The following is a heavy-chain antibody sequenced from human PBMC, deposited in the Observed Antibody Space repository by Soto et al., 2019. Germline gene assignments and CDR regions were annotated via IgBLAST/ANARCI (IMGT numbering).Heavy chain of an antibody. CDR1: GGSISSSSYY. J-gene: IGHJ4*02. D-gene: IGHD1-26*01. V-gene: IGHV4-39*01. CDR2: INYSGST. Sequence: SETLSLTCTVSGGSISSSSYYWGWIRQPPGKGLEWIGGINYSGSTYYNPSLKSRVTISVDTSKNQFSLKLSSVTAADTAVYYCACVGPLVGATYFDYWGQGTLVTVSS. CDR3: ACVGPLVGATYFDY.